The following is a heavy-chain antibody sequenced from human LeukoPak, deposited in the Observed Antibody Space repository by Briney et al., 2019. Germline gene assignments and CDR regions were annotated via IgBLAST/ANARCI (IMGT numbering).Heavy chain of an antibody. CDR1: GGSISSYY. CDR2: IYYSGST. CDR3: ARVFWDSSGRGFDY. Sequence: SETLSLTCTVSGGSISSYYWSWIRQPPGKGLEWIGYIYYSGSTNYNPSLKSRVTISVDTSKNQFSLKLSSVTTADTAVYYCARVFWDSSGRGFDYWGQGTLVTVS. V-gene: IGHV4-59*01. J-gene: IGHJ4*02. D-gene: IGHD6-19*01.